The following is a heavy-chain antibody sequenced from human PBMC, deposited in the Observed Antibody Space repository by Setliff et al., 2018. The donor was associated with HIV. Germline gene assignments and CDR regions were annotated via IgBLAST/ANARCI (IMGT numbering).Heavy chain of an antibody. CDR1: GGSFSGYY. CDR2: INHSGST. Sequence: PSETLSLTCAVYGGSFSGYYWSWIRQHPGKGLEWIGEINHSGSTNCNPSLKSQVTISEDTSKKQFSLKLSSVTAADTAVYYCAIRGSSGWYVGGYFDYWGQGTLVTVPQ. CDR3: AIRGSSGWYVGGYFDY. D-gene: IGHD6-19*01. J-gene: IGHJ4*02. V-gene: IGHV4-34*01.